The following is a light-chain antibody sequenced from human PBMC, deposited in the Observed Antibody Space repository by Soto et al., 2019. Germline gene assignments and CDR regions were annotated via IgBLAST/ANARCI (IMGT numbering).Light chain of an antibody. V-gene: IGKV3-15*01. CDR3: QQYNNWPRT. CDR2: GAS. J-gene: IGKJ1*01. CDR1: QSVSSN. Sequence: EIVMTQSPATLSVSPGERATLSCRASQSVSSNLAWYQQKPGQAPRLLIYGASTRATAFPARFSGSGSGTEFTLTISRLQSEDFAVYYCQQYNNWPRTFGQGTKVEIK.